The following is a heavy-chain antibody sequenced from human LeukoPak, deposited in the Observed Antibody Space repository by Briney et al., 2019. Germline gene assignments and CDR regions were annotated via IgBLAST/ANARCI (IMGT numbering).Heavy chain of an antibody. CDR1: GFTFSDYY. CDR3: AKGGSYYPQSPYYFDY. V-gene: IGHV3-11*04. D-gene: IGHD3-10*01. J-gene: IGHJ4*02. Sequence: GGSLRLSCAASGFTFSDYYMSWIRQAPGKGLEWVSYISSWGNIIYYADSVKGRFTISRDNAKNSLYLQMNSLRAEDTAVYYCAKGGSYYPQSPYYFDYWGQGTLVTVSS. CDR2: ISSWGNII.